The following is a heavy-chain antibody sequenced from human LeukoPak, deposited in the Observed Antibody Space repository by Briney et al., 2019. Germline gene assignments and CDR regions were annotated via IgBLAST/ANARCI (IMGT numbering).Heavy chain of an antibody. V-gene: IGHV4-38-2*01. CDR2: IYQTGST. CDR1: HYSISSDYY. Sequence: PSETLSLTCAVSHYSISSDYYWGWIRQPPGKGLEWIGSIYQTGSTSYNPSLQSRVTISVDTSKNQFSLKLSSVTAADTAVYYCARHIRGTYFLYYFDSWGQGTLVTVSS. J-gene: IGHJ4*02. D-gene: IGHD2-2*02. CDR3: ARHIRGTYFLYYFDS.